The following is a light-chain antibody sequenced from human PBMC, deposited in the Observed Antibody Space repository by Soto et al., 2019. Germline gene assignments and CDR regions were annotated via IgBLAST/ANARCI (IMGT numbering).Light chain of an antibody. Sequence: EIVMTQSPATLSVSPSERATLSCRASQSVSSNLAWYQQKPGQAPRLLIYGASTRATGNPARFSGSGSGTDFTSTISSLQSEDFAVSYGQQYNNWLPWTFGQGPKVEIK. CDR3: QQYNNWLPWT. J-gene: IGKJ1*01. CDR2: GAS. V-gene: IGKV3-15*01. CDR1: QSVSSN.